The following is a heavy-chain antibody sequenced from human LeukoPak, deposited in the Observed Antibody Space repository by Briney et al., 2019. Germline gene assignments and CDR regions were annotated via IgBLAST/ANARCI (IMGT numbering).Heavy chain of an antibody. V-gene: IGHV3-21*04. CDR3: AKENPGLYCSGGSCPFGFDP. CDR2: ISSSSSYI. J-gene: IGHJ5*02. D-gene: IGHD2-15*01. Sequence: PGGSLRLSCAASGFTFSSYSMNWVRQAPGKGLGWVSSISSSSSYIYYADSVKGRFTISRDNAKNSLYLQMNSLRAEDTAVYHCAKENPGLYCSGGSCPFGFDPWGQGTLVTVSS. CDR1: GFTFSSYS.